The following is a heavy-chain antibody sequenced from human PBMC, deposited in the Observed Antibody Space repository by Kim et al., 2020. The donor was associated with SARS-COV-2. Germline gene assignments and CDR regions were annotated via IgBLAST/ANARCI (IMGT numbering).Heavy chain of an antibody. V-gene: IGHV4-59*13. CDR2: IYYSGST. CDR1: GGSISSYY. J-gene: IGHJ3*02. Sequence: SETLSLTCTVSGGSISSYYWSWIRQPPGKGLEWIGYIYYSGSTNYNPSLKSRVTISVDTSKNQFSLKLSSVTAADTAVYYCARDEGIAVAGGYGAFDIWGQGTMVTVSS. CDR3: ARDEGIAVAGGYGAFDI. D-gene: IGHD6-19*01.